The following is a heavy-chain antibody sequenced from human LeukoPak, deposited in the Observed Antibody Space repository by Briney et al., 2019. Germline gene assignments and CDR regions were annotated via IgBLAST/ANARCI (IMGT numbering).Heavy chain of an antibody. CDR2: IYYSGST. D-gene: IGHD6-19*01. V-gene: IGHV4-39*01. Sequence: SETLSLTCIVSGGSISSSSYYWGWIRQPPGKGLEWIGSIYYSGSTYYNPSLKSRVTISVDTSKNQFSLKLSSVTAADTAVYYCARQGRFSSGWAFDYWGQGTLVTVSS. J-gene: IGHJ4*02. CDR3: ARQGRFSSGWAFDY. CDR1: GGSISSSSYY.